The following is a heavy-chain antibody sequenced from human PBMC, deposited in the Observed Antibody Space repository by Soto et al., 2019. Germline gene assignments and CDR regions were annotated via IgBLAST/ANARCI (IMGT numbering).Heavy chain of an antibody. CDR1: GGTFSSYA. Sequence: ASVKVSCKASGGTFSSYAISWVRQAPGQGLEWMGGIIPIFGTANYAQKFQGRVTITADESTSTAYMELSSLRSEDTAVYYCARDFALELRDYSWFDPWGQGTLVTVSS. CDR3: ARDFALELRDYSWFDP. D-gene: IGHD1-7*01. CDR2: IIPIFGTA. V-gene: IGHV1-69*13. J-gene: IGHJ5*02.